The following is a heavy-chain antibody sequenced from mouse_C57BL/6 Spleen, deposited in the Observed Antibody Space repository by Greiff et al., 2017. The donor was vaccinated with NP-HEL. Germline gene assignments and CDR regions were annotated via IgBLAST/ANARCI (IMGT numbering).Heavy chain of an antibody. CDR2: ISNGGGST. CDR1: GFTFSDYY. V-gene: IGHV5-12*01. Sequence: EVKLMESGGGLVQPGGSLKLSCAASGFTFSDYYLYWVRQTPEKRLEWVAYISNGGGSTYYPDTVKGRFTISRDNAKNTLYLQMSRLKSEDTAMYYSARHWPYWYFDVWGTGTTVTVSS. CDR3: ARHWPYWYFDV. J-gene: IGHJ1*03.